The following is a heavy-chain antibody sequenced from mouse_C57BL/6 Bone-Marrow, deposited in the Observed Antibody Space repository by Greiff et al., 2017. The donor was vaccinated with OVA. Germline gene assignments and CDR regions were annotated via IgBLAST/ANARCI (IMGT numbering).Heavy chain of an antibody. V-gene: IGHV5-9-1*02. CDR1: GFTFSSYA. CDR2: ISSGGDYI. J-gene: IGHJ1*03. D-gene: IGHD1-1*01. CDR3: TIYYYGSSSSWYFDV. Sequence: DVMLVESGEGLVKPGGSLKLSCAASGFTFSSYAMSWVRQTPEKRLEWVAYISSGGDYIYYADTVKGRFTISRDNARNTLYLQMSSLKSEDTAMYYCTIYYYGSSSSWYFDVWGTGTTVTVSS.